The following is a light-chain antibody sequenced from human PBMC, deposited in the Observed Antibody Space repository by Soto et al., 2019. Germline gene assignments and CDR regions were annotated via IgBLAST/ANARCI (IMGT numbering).Light chain of an antibody. J-gene: IGKJ2*01. V-gene: IGKV1-39*01. CDR2: AAS. Sequence: DIQMTQSPSSLSASVGDRVTITCRASQSISSYLNWYQQKPRKAPKLLIYAASSFQSVVPSRLTGSGSETAFTFTISSLQPDDFATYYCQQSYSTPTFGQGTKLEIK. CDR3: QQSYSTPT. CDR1: QSISSY.